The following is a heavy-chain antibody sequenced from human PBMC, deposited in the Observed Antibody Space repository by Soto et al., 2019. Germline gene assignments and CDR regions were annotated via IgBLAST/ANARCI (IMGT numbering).Heavy chain of an antibody. J-gene: IGHJ4*02. CDR2: ISSSGNT. V-gene: IGHV4-59*01. Sequence: SETLSLTCTVSDGAISNFYCIFIRHPPFKGLEWIGYISSSGNTNYNPSLKSRVSISVDTSKNQFSLNLTSVTAADTAVYYCARAPMVLTRSYFDSWGQGTPVTVSS. CDR1: DGAISNFY. D-gene: IGHD3-22*01. CDR3: ARAPMVLTRSYFDS.